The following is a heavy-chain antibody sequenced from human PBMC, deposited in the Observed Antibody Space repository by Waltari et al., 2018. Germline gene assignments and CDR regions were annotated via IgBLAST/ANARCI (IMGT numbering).Heavy chain of an antibody. Sequence: QAQLVQSGAEVRKPGASVKVSCTASGQAFTAYYMHWVRQAPGQGPDWGGWSDPESGETRNAQKFRDRVTLTRDISANTSYMEWTSLTSDDTALYFCATHRVYCTGPECFADELWGQGSMVTVAT. D-gene: IGHD2-8*02. J-gene: IGHJ4*02. V-gene: IGHV1-2*02. CDR1: GQAFTAYY. CDR2: SDPESGET. CDR3: ATHRVYCTGPECFADEL.